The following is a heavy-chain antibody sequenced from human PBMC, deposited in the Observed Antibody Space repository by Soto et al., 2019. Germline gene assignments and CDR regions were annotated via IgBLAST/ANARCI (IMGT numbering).Heavy chain of an antibody. Sequence: GGSLRLSCAASGFTFSSYGMHWVRQAPGKGLEWVAVIWYDGSNKYYADSVKGRFTISRDNSKNTLYLQMNSLRAEDTAVYYCARDAGVFAARPGPLGSYYYYGMDVWGQGTTVTVSS. CDR2: IWYDGSNK. D-gene: IGHD6-6*01. CDR3: ARDAGVFAARPGPLGSYYYYGMDV. J-gene: IGHJ6*02. V-gene: IGHV3-33*01. CDR1: GFTFSSYG.